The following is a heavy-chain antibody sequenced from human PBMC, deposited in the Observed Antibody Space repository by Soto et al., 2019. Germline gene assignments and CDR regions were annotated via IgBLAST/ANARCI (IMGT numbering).Heavy chain of an antibody. CDR2: ISGSGGST. V-gene: IGHV3-23*01. CDR3: AKEGKIAAYYYYYYMDV. Sequence: GESLKISCAASGFTFSSYAMSWVRQAPGKGLEWVSAISGSGGSTYYADSVKGRFTISRDNSKNTLYLQMNSLRAEDTAVYYCAKEGKIAAYYYYYYMDVWGKGTTVTVSS. CDR1: GFTFSSYA. J-gene: IGHJ6*03. D-gene: IGHD6-13*01.